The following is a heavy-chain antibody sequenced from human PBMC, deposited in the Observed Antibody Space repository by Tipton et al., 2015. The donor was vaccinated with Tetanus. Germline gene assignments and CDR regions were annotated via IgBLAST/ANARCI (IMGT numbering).Heavy chain of an antibody. J-gene: IGHJ3*02. V-gene: IGHV6-1*01. D-gene: IGHD3-10*01. CDR3: SRDRRGLGLGTAFDI. CDR1: GDSVSSNSGA. Sequence: GLVKPSQTLSLTCAISGDSVSSNSGAWNWIRQSPSRGLEWLGRTYYRSKWYNDYAVSVKSRITINADTSKNQFTLHLNSVTPEHTAVYYCSRDRRGLGLGTAFDIWDQGTMVTVSS. CDR2: TYYRSKWYN.